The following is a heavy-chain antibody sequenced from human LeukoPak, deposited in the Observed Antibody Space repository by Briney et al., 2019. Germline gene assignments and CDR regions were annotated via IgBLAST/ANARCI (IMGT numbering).Heavy chain of an antibody. CDR3: ARGIRTGYVY. Sequence: SETLSLTCSVSGGSVSSGNYYWSWIRQPPGKGLEWIGHVDYSGSTTYNPSLKRRVTISLDTSKNQFSLKVMYLTAADTAVYYCARGIRTGYVYWGQGTLVTVSS. V-gene: IGHV4-61*01. J-gene: IGHJ4*02. D-gene: IGHD1-1*01. CDR1: GGSVSSGNYY. CDR2: VDYSGST.